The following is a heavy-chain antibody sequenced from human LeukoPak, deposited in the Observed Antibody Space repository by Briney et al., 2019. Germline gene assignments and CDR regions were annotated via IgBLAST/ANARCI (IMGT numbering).Heavy chain of an antibody. CDR2: VIPIVGAA. CDR3: AGSYGSESYYNVKSRWFDP. Sequence: SVKVSCKASGGTFSSYAISWVRQAPGQGLEWMGRVIPIVGAASYAPRFQGRVTITADKATSTVYMKVSSLRSEDTAMYYCAGSYGSESYYNVKSRWFDPWGQGTLVTVSS. V-gene: IGHV1-69*04. J-gene: IGHJ5*02. D-gene: IGHD3-10*01. CDR1: GGTFSSYA.